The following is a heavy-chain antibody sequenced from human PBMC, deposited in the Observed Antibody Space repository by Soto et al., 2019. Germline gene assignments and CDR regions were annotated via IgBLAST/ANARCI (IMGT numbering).Heavy chain of an antibody. D-gene: IGHD2-2*01. CDR2: INPNSGGT. CDR1: GYTFTGYY. V-gene: IGHV1-2*02. Sequence: GASVKVSCKASGYTFTGYYMHWVRQAPGQGLEWMGWINPNSGGTNYAQKFQGRVTMTRDTSISTAYMELSRLRPDDTAVYYCARDIVPDTFTAYFDYWGQGTLVTVSS. J-gene: IGHJ4*02. CDR3: ARDIVPDTFTAYFDY.